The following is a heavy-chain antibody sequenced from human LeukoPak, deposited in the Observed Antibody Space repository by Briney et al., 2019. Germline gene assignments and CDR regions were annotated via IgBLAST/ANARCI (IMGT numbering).Heavy chain of an antibody. CDR1: GFTFSSYG. Sequence: PGGSLTLSCAASGFTFSSYGMHWVRQAPGKGLEWVEFIRYEGSNKYYADSVKGRFTISRDSSKNTLYLQMNSLRAEDTAVYYCAKDLRSPPASYYYYYYMDVWGRGTTVTVSS. CDR3: AKDLRSPPASYYYYYYMDV. J-gene: IGHJ6*03. CDR2: IRYEGSNK. V-gene: IGHV3-30*02.